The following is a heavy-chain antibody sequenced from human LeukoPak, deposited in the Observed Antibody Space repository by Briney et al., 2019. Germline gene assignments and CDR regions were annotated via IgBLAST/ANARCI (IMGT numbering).Heavy chain of an antibody. CDR2: IYYSGST. CDR3: ARVTGYMVEDYFDS. D-gene: IGHD6-13*01. V-gene: IGHV4-59*01. Sequence: MPSETLSLTCTVSGGSISSYYWSWIRQPPGKGLEWIGYIYYSGSTNYNPSLKSRVTISVDTSKNQFSLRLRSVTAADTAVYYCARVTGYMVEDYFDSWGQGTLVTVSS. J-gene: IGHJ4*02. CDR1: GGSISSYY.